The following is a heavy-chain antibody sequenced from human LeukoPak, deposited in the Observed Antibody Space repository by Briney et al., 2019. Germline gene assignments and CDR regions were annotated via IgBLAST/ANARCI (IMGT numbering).Heavy chain of an antibody. CDR2: IKYDGSEK. D-gene: IGHD6-13*01. J-gene: IGHJ4*02. V-gene: IGHV3-7*01. CDR3: ARDIAAPGLFFDY. Sequence: GWSLRLSCAASGFTLSYWTSWVRQPPGKGLEWVANIKYDGSEKDYVDSVKGRFTNSRDNAKNSLYLQMKSLRAEDTAVYYCARDIAAPGLFFDYWGQGTLVTVSS. CDR1: GFTLSYW.